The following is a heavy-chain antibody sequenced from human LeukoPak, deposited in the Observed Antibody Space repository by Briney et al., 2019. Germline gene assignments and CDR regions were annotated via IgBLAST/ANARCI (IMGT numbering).Heavy chain of an antibody. J-gene: IGHJ3*02. CDR2: IGSKANSYAT. Sequence: GGSLRLSRAASGFTFSGSALHWVRQASGKGLEWVGRIGSKANSYATPYAASVKGRFTISRDDSKNTAYLQMNSLTTEDTAVYYCTRRGTVTTDAFDIWGQGTMVTVSS. CDR1: GFTFSGSA. D-gene: IGHD4-17*01. CDR3: TRRGTVTTDAFDI. V-gene: IGHV3-73*01.